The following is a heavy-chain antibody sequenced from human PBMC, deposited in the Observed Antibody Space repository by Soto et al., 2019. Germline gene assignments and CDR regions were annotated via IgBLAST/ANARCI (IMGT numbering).Heavy chain of an antibody. V-gene: IGHV4-59*01. Sequence: SETLSLTCTVSGGSISSYYWSWIRQPPGKGLEWIGYIYYSGSTNYNPSLKSRVTISVDTSKNQFSLKLSSVTAADTAVYYCARDPGSDDFWSGYYFWGMDVWGQGTTVTVSS. CDR1: GGSISSYY. CDR2: IYYSGST. D-gene: IGHD3-3*01. J-gene: IGHJ6*02. CDR3: ARDPGSDDFWSGYYFWGMDV.